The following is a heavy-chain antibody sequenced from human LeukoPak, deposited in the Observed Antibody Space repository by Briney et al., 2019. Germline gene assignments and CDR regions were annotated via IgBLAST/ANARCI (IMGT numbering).Heavy chain of an antibody. CDR2: MNPNSGNT. V-gene: IGHV1-8*01. CDR3: ARGMGKYCSSTSCYTVY. D-gene: IGHD2-2*02. CDR1: GYTFTSYD. J-gene: IGHJ4*02. Sequence: GASVKVSCKASGYTFTSYDINWVRQAPGQGLEWMGWMNPNSGNTGYAQKFQGRVTMTRNTSISTAYMELSSLRSEDTAVYYCARGMGKYCSSTSCYTVYWGQGTLVTVSS.